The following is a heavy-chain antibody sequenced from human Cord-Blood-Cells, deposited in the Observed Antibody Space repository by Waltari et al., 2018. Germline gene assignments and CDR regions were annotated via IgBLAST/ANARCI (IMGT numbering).Heavy chain of an antibody. CDR1: GGSISSSSYY. Sequence: QLQLQESGPGLVKPSETLSLTCTVSGGSISSSSYYWGWIRQPPGKGLEWIGSIYYSGSTYYNPSLKSRVTISVDTSKNQVSLKLSSVTAADTAVYYCAHAYYDSSGYYYPNWYFDLWGRGTLVTVSS. CDR2: IYYSGST. V-gene: IGHV4-39*01. D-gene: IGHD3-22*01. J-gene: IGHJ2*01. CDR3: AHAYYDSSGYYYPNWYFDL.